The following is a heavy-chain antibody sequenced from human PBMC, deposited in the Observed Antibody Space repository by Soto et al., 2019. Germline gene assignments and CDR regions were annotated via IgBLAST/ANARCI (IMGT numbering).Heavy chain of an antibody. Sequence: EVQLSESGGDLRQPGGSLRLSCAASGFTFTNYAMTWVRQTPGKGLEWVSGISASGGLKYYADSVRGRFTVSRDNSKIVLYLQMDNLRDEDTALYYCAREVGAPSGWLDPWGQGTQVTVSS. CDR2: ISASGGLK. CDR3: AREVGAPSGWLDP. D-gene: IGHD1-26*01. J-gene: IGHJ5*02. CDR1: GFTFTNYA. V-gene: IGHV3-23*01.